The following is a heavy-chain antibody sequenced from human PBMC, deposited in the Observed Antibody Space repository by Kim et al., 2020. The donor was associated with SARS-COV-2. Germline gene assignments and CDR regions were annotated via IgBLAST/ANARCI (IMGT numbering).Heavy chain of an antibody. CDR3: ARERDGYNYGLGY. V-gene: IGHV4-39*02. Sequence: SETLSLTCTVSGGSISSSSYYWGWIRQPPGKGLEWIGSIYYSGSTYYNPSLKSRVTISVDTSKNQFSLKLSSVTAADTAVYYCARERDGYNYGLGYWGQGTLVTDSS. CDR1: GGSISSSSYY. CDR2: IYYSGST. D-gene: IGHD5-12*01. J-gene: IGHJ4*02.